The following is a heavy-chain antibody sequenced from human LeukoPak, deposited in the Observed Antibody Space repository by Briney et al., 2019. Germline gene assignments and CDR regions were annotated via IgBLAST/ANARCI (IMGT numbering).Heavy chain of an antibody. D-gene: IGHD6-13*01. V-gene: IGHV4-34*01. CDR2: VNHSGST. J-gene: IGHJ3*02. CDR1: GGSFSGYY. CDR3: ARTHSSWYSDNALDI. Sequence: SETLSLTCAVYGGSFSGYYWSWIRQPPGKGLEWIGEVNHSGSTNYNPSLKSRVTMSVDTSKNQFSLKLSSVTAADTAVYYCARTHSSWYSDNALDIWGQGTMVTVSS.